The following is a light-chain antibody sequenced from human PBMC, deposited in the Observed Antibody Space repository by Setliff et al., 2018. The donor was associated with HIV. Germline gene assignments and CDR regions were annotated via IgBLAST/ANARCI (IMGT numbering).Light chain of an antibody. V-gene: IGLV2-23*01. Sequence: QSALTQPASVSGSLGQSITISCTGTSSDAGGYNLVSWYQQHPNKAPKLMVYEGIKRPSGVSNRFSGSKSGNTASLTISGLQAEDEADYYCCSYAGSSTYVFGTGTKVTV. J-gene: IGLJ1*01. CDR3: CSYAGSSTYV. CDR2: EGI. CDR1: SSDAGGYNL.